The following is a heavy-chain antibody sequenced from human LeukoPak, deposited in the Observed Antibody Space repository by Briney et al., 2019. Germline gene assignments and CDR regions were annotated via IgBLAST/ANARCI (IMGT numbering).Heavy chain of an antibody. D-gene: IGHD3-16*01. CDR2: IWYDGSNK. V-gene: IGHV3-30*02. CDR3: AKPTYGSLGEIDY. J-gene: IGHJ4*02. CDR1: GFTFSSYG. Sequence: GGSLRLSCAASGFTFSSYGMHWVRQAPGKGLEWLAVIWYDGSNKYYADSVKGRFTIYRDNYKNTMFLQMNSQRDEHADGYYCAKPTYGSLGEIDYWGQGTLVTVSS.